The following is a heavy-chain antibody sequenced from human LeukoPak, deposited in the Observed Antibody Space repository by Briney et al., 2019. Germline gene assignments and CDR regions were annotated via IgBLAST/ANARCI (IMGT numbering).Heavy chain of an antibody. J-gene: IGHJ4*02. D-gene: IGHD6-19*01. Sequence: GGSLRLSCAASGFTFSSYAMSWVRQAPGKGLEWVSSVSSSGDRTFYADSVKDRFTISRDNSKNTLYLQMSRLRAEDTAVYYCAKSGWLDNLGQGTLVTVSS. CDR1: GFTFSSYA. CDR3: AKSGWLDN. V-gene: IGHV3-23*01. CDR2: VSSSGDRT.